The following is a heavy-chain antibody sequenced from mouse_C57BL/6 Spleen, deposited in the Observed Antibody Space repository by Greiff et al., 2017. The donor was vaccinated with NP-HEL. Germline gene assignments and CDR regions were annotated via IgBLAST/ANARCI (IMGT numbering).Heavy chain of an antibody. J-gene: IGHJ1*03. CDR3: ARGRVYHWYFDV. Sequence: QVQLQQSDAELVKPGASVKISCKVSGYTFTDHTIHWMKQRPEQGLEWLGYIYPSDGSTKYNEKFKGKATLTADKSSSTAYMQLNSLTSEDSAVYFCARGRVYHWYFDVWGTGTTVTVSS. CDR2: IYPSDGST. CDR1: GYTFTDHT. V-gene: IGHV1-78*01.